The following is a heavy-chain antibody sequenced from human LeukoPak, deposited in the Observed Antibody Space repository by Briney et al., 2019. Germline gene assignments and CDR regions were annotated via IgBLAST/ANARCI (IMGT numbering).Heavy chain of an antibody. D-gene: IGHD3-3*01. CDR3: ASNVWSGYYPLDY. Sequence: SETLSLTCAVSGYSISSGYYWGWIRQPPGKGLEWIGSIYHSGSTYYNPSLKSRVTISVDTSKNQFSLKLSSVTAADTAVYYCASNVWSGYYPLDYWGQGTLVTVSS. J-gene: IGHJ4*02. CDR1: GYSISSGYY. CDR2: IYHSGST. V-gene: IGHV4-38-2*01.